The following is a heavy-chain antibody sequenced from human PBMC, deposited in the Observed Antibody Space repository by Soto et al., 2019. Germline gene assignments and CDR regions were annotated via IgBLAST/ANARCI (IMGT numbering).Heavy chain of an antibody. CDR2: IFANGHT. Sequence: SETLSLTCIVSGGFISEKYWNWVRQPPGKGLEWIGLIFANGHTDYNPSLKSRVTLSVDASKNQFSLRLTSMTAADTAVYYCVASLAASGLNWLDPWGRGTLVTVSS. V-gene: IGHV4-4*07. J-gene: IGHJ5*02. CDR3: VASLAASGLNWLDP. CDR1: GGFISEKY. D-gene: IGHD6-13*01.